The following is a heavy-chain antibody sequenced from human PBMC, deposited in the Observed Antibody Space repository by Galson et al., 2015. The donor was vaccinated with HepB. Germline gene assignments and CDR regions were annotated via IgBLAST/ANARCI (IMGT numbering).Heavy chain of an antibody. D-gene: IGHD6-19*01. J-gene: IGHJ6*02. CDR2: ISAYNGNT. CDR3: ARDDRQWLAPYGMDV. V-gene: IGHV1-18*01. CDR1: GYTFTSYG. Sequence: SVKVSCKASGYTFTSYGISWVRQAPGQGLEWMGWISAYNGNTNYAQKLQGRVTMTTDTSTSTAYMELRSLRSDDTAVYYCARDDRQWLAPYGMDVWGQGTTVTVSS.